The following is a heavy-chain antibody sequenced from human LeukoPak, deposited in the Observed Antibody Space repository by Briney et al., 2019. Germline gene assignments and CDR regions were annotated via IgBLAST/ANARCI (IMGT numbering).Heavy chain of an antibody. CDR2: ISGSGGST. Sequence: GGSLRLSCAASGFTFSSYAMSWVRQAPGKGLEWVSAISGSGGSTYYADSVKGRFTISRDDSKNTLYLQMNSLRAEDTAVYYCAKDEDGDYYDSSGYIDYWGQGTLVTVSS. V-gene: IGHV3-23*01. CDR3: AKDEDGDYYDSSGYIDY. J-gene: IGHJ4*02. D-gene: IGHD3-22*01. CDR1: GFTFSSYA.